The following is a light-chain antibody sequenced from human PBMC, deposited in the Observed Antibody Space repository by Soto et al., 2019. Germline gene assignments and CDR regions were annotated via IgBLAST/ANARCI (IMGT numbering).Light chain of an antibody. V-gene: IGLV1-40*01. Sequence: QSVLTQPPSVSGAPGQRVTISCTGSSSDIGAGYDVHWYQQVPGTAPKLLIYGNTHRHSGVPDRFSASKSGTSASLAITGLQADDEADYYCQSYDNSLTARYVFGTGTKLTVL. CDR3: QSYDNSLTARYV. CDR2: GNT. J-gene: IGLJ1*01. CDR1: SSDIGAGYD.